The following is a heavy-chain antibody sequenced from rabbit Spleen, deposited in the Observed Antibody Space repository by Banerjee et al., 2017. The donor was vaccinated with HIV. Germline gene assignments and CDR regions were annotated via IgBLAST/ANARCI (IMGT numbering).Heavy chain of an antibody. D-gene: IGHD4-1*01. CDR3: VREVAGKFYL. V-gene: IGHV1S7*01. CDR2: IDPVFGST. J-gene: IGHJ4*01. CDR1: GFTISGDC. Sequence: QLKESGGGLVQPGGSLTLSCKASGFTISGDCDMSWVRQAPGRGLEWIGYIDPVFGSTNYANSVKGRFTISRDNAQNTVFLQMTSLTAADTATYFCVREVAGKFYLWGPGPLVTVS.